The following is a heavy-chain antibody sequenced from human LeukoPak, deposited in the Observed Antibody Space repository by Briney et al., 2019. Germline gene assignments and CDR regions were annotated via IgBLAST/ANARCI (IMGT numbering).Heavy chain of an antibody. CDR2: IYYSGST. CDR1: GGSLSSYY. CDR3: ARDLRFGEFDY. J-gene: IGHJ4*02. Sequence: SETLSLTCTVSGGSLSSYYWSWVRQPPGKGLEWIGYIYYSGSTNYNPSLTSRVTISVDTSKNQFSLKLSSVTAADTAVYYCARDLRFGEFDYWGQGTLVTVSS. V-gene: IGHV4-59*01. D-gene: IGHD3-10*01.